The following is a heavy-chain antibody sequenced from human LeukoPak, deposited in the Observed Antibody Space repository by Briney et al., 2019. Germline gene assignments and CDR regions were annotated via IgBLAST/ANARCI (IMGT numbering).Heavy chain of an antibody. CDR2: IGAYNGNT. V-gene: IGHV1-18*01. J-gene: IGHJ4*02. CDR3: ARPNYYDSSGYHLFDY. D-gene: IGHD3-22*01. Sequence: ASVKVSCKASGYTFTSYGISWVRQAPGQGLEWMGWIGAYNGNTNYAQKLQGRVTMTTDTSTSTAYMELRSLRSDDTAVYYCARPNYYDSSGYHLFDYWGQGTLVTVSS. CDR1: GYTFTSYG.